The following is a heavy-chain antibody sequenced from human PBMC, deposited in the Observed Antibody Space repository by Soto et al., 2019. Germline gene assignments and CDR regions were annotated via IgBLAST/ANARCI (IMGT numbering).Heavy chain of an antibody. CDR3: ARAMWIQLWTCFDY. V-gene: IGHV1-3*05. J-gene: IGHJ4*02. D-gene: IGHD5-18*01. Sequence: QVQLVQSGAEEKKPGASVKVSCKASGYTFTSYAMHWVRQAPGQRLEWMGWINAGNGNTKYSQKFQGRVTITRDTSASTAYMELSSLRSEDTAVYYCARAMWIQLWTCFDYWGQGTLVTVSS. CDR2: INAGNGNT. CDR1: GYTFTSYA.